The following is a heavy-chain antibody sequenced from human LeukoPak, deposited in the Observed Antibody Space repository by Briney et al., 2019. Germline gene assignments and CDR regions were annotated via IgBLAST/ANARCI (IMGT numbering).Heavy chain of an antibody. CDR3: ARDPSLWFGENKTNLYFDY. Sequence: SVKVSCKASGGTFSSYAISWARQAPGQGLEWMGRIIPIFGTANYAQKFQGRVTITTDESTSTAYMELSSLRSEDTAVYYCARDPSLWFGENKTNLYFDYWGQGTLVTVSS. CDR1: GGTFSSYA. J-gene: IGHJ4*02. D-gene: IGHD3-10*01. V-gene: IGHV1-69*05. CDR2: IIPIFGTA.